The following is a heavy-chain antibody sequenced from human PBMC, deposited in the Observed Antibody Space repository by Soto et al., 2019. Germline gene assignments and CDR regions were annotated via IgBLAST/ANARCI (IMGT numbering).Heavy chain of an antibody. CDR3: ARAYSSSWYPLGVDFDY. D-gene: IGHD6-13*01. CDR1: GFTFSSYE. Sequence: EVQLVESGGGLVQPGGSLRLSCAASGFTFSSYEMNWVRQAPGKGLEWVSYISSSGSTIYYADSVKGRFTISRDNAKNSLYLQMNSLRAEDTAVYYCARAYSSSWYPLGVDFDYWGQGTLVTVSS. CDR2: ISSSGSTI. V-gene: IGHV3-48*03. J-gene: IGHJ4*02.